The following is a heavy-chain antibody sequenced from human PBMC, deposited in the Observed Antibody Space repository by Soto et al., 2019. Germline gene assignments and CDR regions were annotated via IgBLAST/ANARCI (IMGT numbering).Heavy chain of an antibody. CDR2: ISTCNGNT. D-gene: IGHD3-22*01. CDR1: GYTFTTYG. V-gene: IGHV1-18*01. Sequence: QIHLVQSGAEVKKPGASVKVSCKASGYTFTTYGFSWVRQAPGQGLEWMGWISTCNGNTNYAQKFQGRVTMTTDTPTRTAYMELRSLRSDDTAVYYCAREWGRYDSSGSCDYWGQGTLVTVSS. CDR3: AREWGRYDSSGSCDY. J-gene: IGHJ4*02.